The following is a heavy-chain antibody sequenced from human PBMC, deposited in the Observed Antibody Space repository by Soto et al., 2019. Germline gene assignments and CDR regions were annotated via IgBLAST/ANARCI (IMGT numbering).Heavy chain of an antibody. CDR1: GFTFSSDW. D-gene: IGHD6-19*01. CDR2: ISGDGSLR. CDR3: VRGTVSGSFLIY. Sequence: GGSLRLSCAASGFTFSSDWMSWVRQVPGKGLVWVSRISGDGSLRNYADSVRGRFTISRDNAKNTLFLQLNSLSVEDTAVYYCVRGTVSGSFLIYWGQGTLVTVSS. J-gene: IGHJ4*02. V-gene: IGHV3-74*01.